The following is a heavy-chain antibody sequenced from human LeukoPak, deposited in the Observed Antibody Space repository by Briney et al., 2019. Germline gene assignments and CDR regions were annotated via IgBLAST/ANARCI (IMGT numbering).Heavy chain of an antibody. Sequence: GGSLRLSCAASGFTFSSFAMSWVRQAPGKGLEWVSGISGRGASTYYADSVKGRFTISRDNSQNTLYLQMNSLRAEDTAIYYCAKARAGDITAAFNYWGQGTLVTVSS. J-gene: IGHJ4*02. CDR2: ISGRGAST. CDR1: GFTFSSFA. V-gene: IGHV3-23*01. CDR3: AKARAGDITAAFNY. D-gene: IGHD6-13*01.